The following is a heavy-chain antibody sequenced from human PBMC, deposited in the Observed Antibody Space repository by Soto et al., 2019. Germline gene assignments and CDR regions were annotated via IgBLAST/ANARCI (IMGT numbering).Heavy chain of an antibody. D-gene: IGHD3-3*01. V-gene: IGHV4-30-4*01. Sequence: SETLSPTCTVSGGSISSGDYYWSWIRQPPGKGLEWIGYIYYSGSTYYNPSLKSRVTISVDTSKNQFSLKLSSVPAADTAVYFCASDRVPFGVVYYCGKDVCGQCTPDT. CDR2: IYYSGST. CDR3: ASDRVPFGVVYYCGKDV. J-gene: IGHJ6*01. CDR1: GGSISSGDYY.